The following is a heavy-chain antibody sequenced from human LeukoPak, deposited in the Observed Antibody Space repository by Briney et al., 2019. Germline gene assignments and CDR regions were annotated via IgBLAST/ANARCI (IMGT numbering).Heavy chain of an antibody. CDR1: GFTFSSSA. V-gene: IGHV3-23*01. J-gene: IGHJ4*02. D-gene: IGHD3-9*01. Sequence: GGSLRLSCAASGFTFSSSAMSWVRQAPGKGLEWVSAISNNGGSTYYADSVKGRFTISRDNSKNTLYLQMNSLRAEDTAVYYCAKGYYDILTGYSPPFDYWGQGTLVTVSS. CDR3: AKGYYDILTGYSPPFDY. CDR2: ISNNGGST.